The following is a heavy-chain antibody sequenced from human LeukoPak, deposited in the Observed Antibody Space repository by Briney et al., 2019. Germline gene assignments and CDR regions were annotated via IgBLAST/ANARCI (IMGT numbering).Heavy chain of an antibody. V-gene: IGHV3-74*01. CDR1: GFTFCSYC. CDR3: ARDQEVRGVIIYGMDV. D-gene: IGHD3-10*01. CDR2: INSDGSST. Sequence: GGPLRLSCAASGFTFCSYCILWLRQAPGKGLVWVSRINSDGSSTSYADSVKGRFTISRDNAKNTLYLQMNSLRAEDTAVYYCARDQEVRGVIIYGMDVWGQGTTVTVSS. J-gene: IGHJ6*02.